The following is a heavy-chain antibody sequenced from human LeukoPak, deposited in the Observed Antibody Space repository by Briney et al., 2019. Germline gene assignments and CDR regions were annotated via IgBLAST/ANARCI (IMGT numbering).Heavy chain of an antibody. Sequence: GGSLRLSCAASGFTFSSYEMNWVRQAPGKGLEWVSYISSSGGTIYYADSVKGRFTISRDNAKNSLYLQMNSLRAEDTAVYYCARQSEEPIAAARSYYYMDVWGKGTTVTVSS. CDR3: ARQSEEPIAAARSYYYMDV. V-gene: IGHV3-48*03. CDR2: ISSSGGTI. J-gene: IGHJ6*03. CDR1: GFTFSSYE. D-gene: IGHD6-13*01.